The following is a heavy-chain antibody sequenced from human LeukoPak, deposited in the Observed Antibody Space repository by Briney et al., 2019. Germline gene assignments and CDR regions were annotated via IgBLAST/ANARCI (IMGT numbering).Heavy chain of an antibody. CDR3: ASGAGWLIDY. D-gene: IGHD6-19*01. V-gene: IGHV4-4*08. CDR2: IDNSGST. J-gene: IGHJ4*02. Sequence: KSSETLSLTCTVSGGHIDSFFWNWIRQPPGKGLEWIGYIDNSGSTKYSPSLKSQITMSRDTSKKQFSLKLTSVTAADTAMYYCASGAGWLIDYWGQGTLVSVSS. CDR1: GGHIDSFF.